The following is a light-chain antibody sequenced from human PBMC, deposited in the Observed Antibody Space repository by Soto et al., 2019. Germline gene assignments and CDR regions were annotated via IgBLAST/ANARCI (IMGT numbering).Light chain of an antibody. CDR2: WAS. CDR1: QTLLYSSNNKNY. J-gene: IGKJ2*01. CDR3: QQYYTTPYT. Sequence: DIVMTQSPDSLAVSLGERATFNCKSSQTLLYSSNNKNYLAWYQQKPGQPPKVIIYWASTRNSGVPDRFSGSGSGTDFSLTISSLQAEDVAVYHCQQYYTTPYTFGQGTNVDIK. V-gene: IGKV4-1*01.